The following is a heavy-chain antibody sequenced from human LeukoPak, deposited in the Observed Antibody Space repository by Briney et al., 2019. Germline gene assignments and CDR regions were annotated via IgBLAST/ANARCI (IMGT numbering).Heavy chain of an antibody. Sequence: PSETLSLTCAVFGGSFSGYYWSWIRQPPGKGLEWIGEIHHSGSTNCNPSLKSRVTISVDTSKNQFSLKLSSVTAADTAVYYCARLPDYYSRHGAPGWGQGTLVTVSS. CDR1: GGSFSGYY. V-gene: IGHV4-34*01. J-gene: IGHJ4*02. CDR3: ARLPDYYSRHGAPG. D-gene: IGHD3-10*01. CDR2: IHHSGST.